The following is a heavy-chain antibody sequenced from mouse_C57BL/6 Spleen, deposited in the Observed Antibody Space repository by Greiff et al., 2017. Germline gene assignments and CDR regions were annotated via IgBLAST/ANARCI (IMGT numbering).Heavy chain of an antibody. CDR1: GYTFTDYY. CDR3: AREGSQLRLPYCDY. Sequence: VQLQQSGPELVKPGASVKISCKASGYTFTDYYMNWVKQSHGKSLEWIGDINPNNGGTSYNQKFKGKATLTVDKSSSTAYMELRSLTSEDSAVYYCAREGSQLRLPYCDYWGQGTTLTVSS. V-gene: IGHV1-26*01. J-gene: IGHJ2*01. CDR2: INPNNGGT. D-gene: IGHD3-2*02.